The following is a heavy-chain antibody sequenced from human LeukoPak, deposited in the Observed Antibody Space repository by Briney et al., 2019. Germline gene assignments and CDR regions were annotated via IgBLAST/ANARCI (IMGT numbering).Heavy chain of an antibody. CDR3: ARDRSGSYQAYFDY. J-gene: IGHJ4*02. D-gene: IGHD1-26*01. Sequence: GGSLRLSCAASGFTFSSYSMNWVRQAPGKGLEWVSSISSSSSYIYYADSVKGRFTISRDNAKNSLYLQMNSLRAEDTAVYYCARDRSGSYQAYFDYWGQGTLDTVSS. CDR1: GFTFSSYS. V-gene: IGHV3-21*01. CDR2: ISSSSSYI.